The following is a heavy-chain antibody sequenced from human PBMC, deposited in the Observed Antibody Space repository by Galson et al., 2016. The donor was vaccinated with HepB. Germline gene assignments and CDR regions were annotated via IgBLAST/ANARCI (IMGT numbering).Heavy chain of an antibody. CDR2: VYHTGST. CDR3: ARGFFIDY. Sequence: TLSLTCTVSGDSMSSSSHYWGWIRQPPGKGLEWIGNVYHTGSTYYNSSLKSRVTISIDTSQNHFSLQLTSVTVADTAVYFCARGFFIDYWGQGILVTVSS. CDR1: GDSMSSSSHY. J-gene: IGHJ4*02. V-gene: IGHV4-39*07. D-gene: IGHD3-10*01.